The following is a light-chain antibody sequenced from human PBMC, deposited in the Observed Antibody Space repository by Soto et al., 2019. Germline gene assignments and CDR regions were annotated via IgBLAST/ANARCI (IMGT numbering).Light chain of an antibody. Sequence: QSVLTQPPSASGSPGQSVTISCTGTSSDVGGYNYVSWYQQYPGRAPKLMIYEVTKRPSGVPDRFSGSKSGNTASLTVSGLQSEDEAEYYGSSYESSNDFYFVFGGGTQLTVL. CDR2: EVT. J-gene: IGLJ3*02. V-gene: IGLV2-8*01. CDR3: SSYESSNDFYFV. CDR1: SSDVGGYNY.